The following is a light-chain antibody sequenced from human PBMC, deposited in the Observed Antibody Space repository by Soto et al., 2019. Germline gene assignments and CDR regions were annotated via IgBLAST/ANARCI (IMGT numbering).Light chain of an antibody. J-gene: IGKJ2*01. V-gene: IGKV3-11*01. CDR2: DAS. CDR1: QSVSSY. CDR3: QQRSNWPPYT. Sequence: DIVLTQSPATLSLSPGERATLSCRASQSVSSYLAWYQQKPGQAPRLLIYDASNRATGIPARFSGSGSGTDFTRTISSLEPEDFAVYYCQQRSNWPPYTFGQGTKLEIK.